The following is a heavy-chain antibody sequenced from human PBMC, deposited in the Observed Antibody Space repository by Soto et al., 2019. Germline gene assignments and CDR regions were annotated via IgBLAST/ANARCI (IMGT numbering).Heavy chain of an antibody. CDR1: GFTFDDYA. J-gene: IGHJ5*02. V-gene: IGHV3-9*01. Sequence: GGSLRLSCAASGFTFDDYAMHWVRQAPGKGLEWVSGISWNSGSIGYADSVKGRFTISRDNAKNSLYLQMNSLRAEDTALYYCAKDEGAYYYGSGSYYTNWFDPWGQGTLVTVSS. D-gene: IGHD3-10*01. CDR3: AKDEGAYYYGSGSYYTNWFDP. CDR2: ISWNSGSI.